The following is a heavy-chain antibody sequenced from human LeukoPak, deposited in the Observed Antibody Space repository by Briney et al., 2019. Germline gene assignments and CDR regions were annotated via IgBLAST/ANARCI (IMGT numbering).Heavy chain of an antibody. CDR1: GITFSNVG. V-gene: IGHV3-15*01. D-gene: IGHD2-21*02. CDR3: TTHPESIVVVTAIPNWFDP. CDR2: IKSKADGRTI. J-gene: IGHJ5*02. Sequence: GRSLRLSCAASGITFSNVGMSWVRQAPGKGLEWVGRIKSKADGRTIDYAVLVKGIFSISRDDSKKTLYLQMNSLKTEYTAMYYCTTHPESIVVVTAIPNWFDPWGQGTLVTVSS.